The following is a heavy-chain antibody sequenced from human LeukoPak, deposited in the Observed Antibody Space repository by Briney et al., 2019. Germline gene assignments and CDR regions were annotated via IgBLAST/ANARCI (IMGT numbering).Heavy chain of an antibody. Sequence: KPSQTLSLTCTVSGGSISSGDYYWSWVRQAPGKGLEWVSYISSGSATMYYSDSVRGRFTISRDNAKNSLYLQMKSLRDEDTAVYYCARDEEAVGYYFDYWGQGTLVTVSS. CDR3: ARDEEAVGYYFDY. CDR1: GGSISSGDYY. CDR2: ISSGSATM. V-gene: IGHV3-11*04. J-gene: IGHJ4*02. D-gene: IGHD6-19*01.